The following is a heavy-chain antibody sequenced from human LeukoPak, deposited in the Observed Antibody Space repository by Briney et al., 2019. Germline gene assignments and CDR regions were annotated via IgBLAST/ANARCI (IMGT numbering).Heavy chain of an antibody. V-gene: IGHV1-46*01. CDR3: ARDPYSAGFPVGSWFDP. CDR2: INPNGGST. D-gene: IGHD6-19*01. J-gene: IGHJ5*02. CDR1: GYTFTGYY. Sequence: ASVKVSCKASGYTFTGYYMHWVRQAPGQGFEWMGIINPNGGSTSYAQKFQDRVTMTRDTSTNTVYMEVSGLRSEDTAVYYCARDPYSAGFPVGSWFDPWGQGTLVTVSS.